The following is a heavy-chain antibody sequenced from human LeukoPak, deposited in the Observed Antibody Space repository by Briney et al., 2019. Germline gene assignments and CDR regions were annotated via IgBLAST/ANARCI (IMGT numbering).Heavy chain of an antibody. CDR1: GGSTSSYY. CDR3: ARTEGYSSGWYLID. Sequence: SETLSLTCTVSGGSTSSYYWSWIRQPPGKGLEWIGYIYYSGSTNYNPSLKSRVTISVDTSKNQFSLKLSSVTAADTAVYYCARTEGYSSGWYLIDWGQGTLVTVSS. D-gene: IGHD6-19*01. J-gene: IGHJ4*02. V-gene: IGHV4-59*01. CDR2: IYYSGST.